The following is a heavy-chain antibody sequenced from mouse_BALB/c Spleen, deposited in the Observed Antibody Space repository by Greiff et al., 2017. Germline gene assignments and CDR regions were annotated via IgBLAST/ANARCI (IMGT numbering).Heavy chain of an antibody. CDR1: GFNIKDTY. D-gene: IGHD2-14*01. CDR3: ARSEVRRYYYAMDY. Sequence: VQLQQSGAELVKPGASVKLSCTASGFNIKDTYMHWVKQRPEQGLEWIGRIDPANGNTKYDPKFQGKATITADTSSNTAYLQLSSLTSEDTAVYYCARSEVRRYYYAMDYWGQGTSVTVSS. V-gene: IGHV14-3*02. CDR2: IDPANGNT. J-gene: IGHJ4*01.